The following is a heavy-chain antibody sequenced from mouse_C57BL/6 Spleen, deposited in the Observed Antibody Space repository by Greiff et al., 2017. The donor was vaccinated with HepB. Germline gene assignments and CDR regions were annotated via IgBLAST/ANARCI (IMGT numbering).Heavy chain of an antibody. CDR2: IDPETGGT. CDR1: GYTFTDYE. CDR3: TRTGDYGDWYFDV. V-gene: IGHV1-15*01. Sequence: VKLQQSGAELVRPGASVTLSCKASGYTFTDYEMHWVKQTPVHGLEWIGAIDPETGGTAYNQKFKGKAILTADKSSSTAYMELRSLTSEDSAVYYCTRTGDYGDWYFDVWGTGTTVTVSS. D-gene: IGHD2-4*01. J-gene: IGHJ1*03.